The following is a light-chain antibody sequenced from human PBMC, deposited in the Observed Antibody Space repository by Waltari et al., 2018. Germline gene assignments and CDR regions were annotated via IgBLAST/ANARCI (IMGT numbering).Light chain of an antibody. CDR1: QTVSSN. Sequence: EIVMTQSPATLSVSPGERATLSYRASQTVSSNLAWYQQKPGQAPRLLIYDASTRATDIPARFSGSGSGTEFTLTISSLQSEDFAVYYCQQYNNWPAWTFGQGTKVEIK. J-gene: IGKJ1*01. V-gene: IGKV3-15*01. CDR3: QQYNNWPAWT. CDR2: DAS.